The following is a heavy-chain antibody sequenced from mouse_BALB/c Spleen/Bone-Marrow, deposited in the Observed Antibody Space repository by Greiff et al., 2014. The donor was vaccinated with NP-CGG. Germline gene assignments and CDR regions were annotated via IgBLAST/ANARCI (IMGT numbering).Heavy chain of an antibody. CDR2: IYPYNGGT. J-gene: IGHJ1*01. V-gene: IGHV1S29*02. CDR3: ARFRYDWYFDV. CDR1: GYTFTDYN. D-gene: IGHD2-14*01. Sequence: VQLQQSGPELVKPGASVKISCKASGYTFTDYNMHWVKQSHGKSLEWIGYIYPYNGGTGYNQKFKSKATLTVDNSSSTAYMELXXXXSEXSAVYYCARFRYDWYFDVWGAGTTVTVSS.